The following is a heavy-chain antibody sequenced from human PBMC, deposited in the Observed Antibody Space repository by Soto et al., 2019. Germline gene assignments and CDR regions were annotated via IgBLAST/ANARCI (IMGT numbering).Heavy chain of an antibody. V-gene: IGHV3-33*01. CDR2: IWYDGSNT. Sequence: GGSLRLSCAASGFIFSSYGMHWVRQAPGKGLEWVAVIWYDGSNTYYADPVKGRFTISRDNSKNTLFLQMNSLRDEDTAVYYCASSAAWGRGTLVTVSS. J-gene: IGHJ5*02. CDR1: GFIFSSYG. CDR3: ASSAA. D-gene: IGHD6-19*01.